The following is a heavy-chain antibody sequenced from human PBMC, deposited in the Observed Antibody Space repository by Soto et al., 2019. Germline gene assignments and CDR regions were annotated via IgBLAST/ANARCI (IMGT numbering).Heavy chain of an antibody. J-gene: IGHJ6*03. CDR3: SRSPWPYYYYMDV. CDR1: GGSFSGYY. V-gene: IGHV4-34*01. CDR2: INHRGST. Sequence: QVQLQQWGAGLLKPSETLSLTCAVCGGSFSGYYWSWIRQPPGKGLEWIGEINHRGSTNYNPSLKSRVTISVDTYKNQFSLKLSSVTAADKAVYYCSRSPWPYYYYMDVWGKGTTVTVSS.